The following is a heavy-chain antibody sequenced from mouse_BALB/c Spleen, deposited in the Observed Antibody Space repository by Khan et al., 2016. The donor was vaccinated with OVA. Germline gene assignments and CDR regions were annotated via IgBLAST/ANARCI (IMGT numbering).Heavy chain of an antibody. CDR2: INTYTGEP. CDR3: ARPPYFSYTLDY. V-gene: IGHV9-3-1*01. J-gene: IGHJ4*01. D-gene: IGHD2-10*01. Sequence: QIQLVQSGPELKKPGETVKISCKASGYTFTNYGMNWVKQSPGKALKWMGWINTYTGEPTYADDFKGRFAFSLETSASTAYLQINNPKNEDTATYCCARPPYFSYTLDYWGQGTSVTVSS. CDR1: GYTFTNYG.